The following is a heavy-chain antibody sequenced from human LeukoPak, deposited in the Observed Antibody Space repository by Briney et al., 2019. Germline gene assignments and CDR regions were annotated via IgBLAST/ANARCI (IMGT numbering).Heavy chain of an antibody. CDR3: ARDEGGPVNY. Sequence: ASVKVSCKASGYTFTSHGISWVRQAPGQGLEWMGWVSSNNGNTKYAQKFQGRVTMTTETSTSTAYMELRSLRSDDTAVYYCARDEGGPVNYWGQGTLVTVSS. V-gene: IGHV1-18*01. D-gene: IGHD3-16*01. CDR2: VSSNNGNT. CDR1: GYTFTSHG. J-gene: IGHJ4*02.